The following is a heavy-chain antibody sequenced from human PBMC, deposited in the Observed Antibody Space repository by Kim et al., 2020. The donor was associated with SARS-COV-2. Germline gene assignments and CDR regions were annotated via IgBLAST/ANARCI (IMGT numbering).Heavy chain of an antibody. CDR1: GGSISSSSYY. Sequence: SETLSLTCTVSGGSISSSSYYWGWIRQPPGKGLEWIGSIYYSGSTYYNPSLKSRVTISVDTSKNQFSLKLSSVTAADTAVYYCARHGGVAAANVVVVAATRYYFDYWGQGTLVTVSS. CDR2: IYYSGST. D-gene: IGHD2-15*01. V-gene: IGHV4-39*01. CDR3: ARHGGVAAANVVVVAATRYYFDY. J-gene: IGHJ4*02.